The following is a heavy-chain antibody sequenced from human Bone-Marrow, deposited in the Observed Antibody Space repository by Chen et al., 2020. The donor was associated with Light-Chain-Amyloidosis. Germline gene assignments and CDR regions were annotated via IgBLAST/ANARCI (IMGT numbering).Heavy chain of an antibody. Sequence: QLQESGPGLVTPTETLSLTCDVSGSSIRGPYYWAWIRQPPGRGLEWIGRVFHRGNTEYNPSLKSRVTISVDTSRSQISLKLTSVTAADTATYYCARDLNNYGYWGWFDPWGQGSLVVVSS. CDR3: ARDLNNYGYWGWFDP. V-gene: IGHV4-38-2*02. CDR1: GSSIRGPYY. CDR2: VFHRGNT. J-gene: IGHJ5*02. D-gene: IGHD5-18*01.